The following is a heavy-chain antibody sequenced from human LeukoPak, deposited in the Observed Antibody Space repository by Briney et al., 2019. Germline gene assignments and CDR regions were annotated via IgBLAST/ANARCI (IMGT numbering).Heavy chain of an antibody. CDR3: AREPRWELRNAFDI. CDR1: GYTFTSYY. Sequence: ASVNVSCKASGYTFTSYYMLWVRQAPGQGLECMGIINPSGGSTSYAQKFQGRVTMTRDTSTSTVYMELSGLRSEDTAVYYCAREPRWELRNAFDIWGQGTMVTVSS. V-gene: IGHV1-46*01. J-gene: IGHJ3*02. CDR2: INPSGGST. D-gene: IGHD1-26*01.